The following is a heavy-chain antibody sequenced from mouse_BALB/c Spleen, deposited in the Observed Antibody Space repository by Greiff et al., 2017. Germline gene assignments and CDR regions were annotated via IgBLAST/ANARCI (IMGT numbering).Heavy chain of an antibody. J-gene: IGHJ3*01. CDR3: ASRYDRSWFAY. CDR1: GFTFSSYT. Sequence: DVKLVESGGGLVQPGGSLKLSCAASGFTFSSYTMSWVRQTPEKRLEWVAYISNGGGSTYYPDTVKGRFTISRDNAKNTLYLQMSSLKSEDTAMYYCASRYDRSWFAYWGQGILVTVSA. D-gene: IGHD2-3*01. CDR2: ISNGGGST. V-gene: IGHV5-12-2*01.